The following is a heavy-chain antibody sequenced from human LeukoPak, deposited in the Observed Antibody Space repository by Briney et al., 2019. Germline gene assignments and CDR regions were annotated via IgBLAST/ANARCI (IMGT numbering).Heavy chain of an antibody. CDR1: GFTLRSYV. CDR2: ISGSGGST. D-gene: IGHD3-22*01. CDR3: AKEMYYYDSSGYYLDAFDI. J-gene: IGHJ3*02. V-gene: IGHV3-23*01. Sequence: PGGSLRLSCVASGFTLRSYVMNWVRQTPGKGLEWVSSISGSGGSTYYADSVKGRFTISRDNSKNTLYLQMNSLRAEDTAVYYCAKEMYYYDSSGYYLDAFDIWGQGTMVTVSS.